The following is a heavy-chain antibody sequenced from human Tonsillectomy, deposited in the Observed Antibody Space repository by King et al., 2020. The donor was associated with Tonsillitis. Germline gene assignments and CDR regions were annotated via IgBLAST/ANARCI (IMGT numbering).Heavy chain of an antibody. V-gene: IGHV4-59*01. CDR3: VRDVGVYVHLYYIYY. Sequence: VQLQESGPGLVKPSETLSLTCTVSGGSISSYYWSWIRQPPGKGLEWIGYIYYSGSTNYNPSLKSRVTISVDTSKNQFSLKLSSVTAADTAVYYCVRDVGVYVHLYYIYYWGQGTLVIVSS. D-gene: IGHD5/OR15-5a*01. CDR2: IYYSGST. J-gene: IGHJ4*02. CDR1: GGSISSYY.